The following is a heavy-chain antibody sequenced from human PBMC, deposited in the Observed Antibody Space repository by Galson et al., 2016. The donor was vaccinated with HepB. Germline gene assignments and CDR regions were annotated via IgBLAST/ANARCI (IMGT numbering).Heavy chain of an antibody. CDR1: GFTFSSYA. CDR3: ARDRLHCNQHYYYGMDV. CDR2: ILYDGSKQ. V-gene: IGHV3-30-3*01. J-gene: IGHJ6*04. D-gene: IGHD4-11*01. Sequence: SLRLSCAASGFTFSSYAMHWVRQAPGKGLEWVSVILYDGSKQYYADSVKGRFTISRDNSRNTQYLQMNSLRDEDRAVYYCARDRLHCNQHYYYGMDVWGNGTTVTVSS.